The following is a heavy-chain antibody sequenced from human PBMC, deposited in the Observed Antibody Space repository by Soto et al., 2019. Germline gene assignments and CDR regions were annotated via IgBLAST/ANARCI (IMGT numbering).Heavy chain of an antibody. CDR2: IIPIFGTA. CDR3: ARDPFSQQLVHKWFDP. Sequence: QVQLVQSGAEVKKPGASVRVSCKASGGTFSSYAISWVRQAPGQGLEWMGGIIPIFGTANYAQKFQGRVTITADESTSTAYMELSSLRSEDTAVYYCARDPFSQQLVHKWFDPWGQGTLVTVSS. J-gene: IGHJ5*02. CDR1: GGTFSSYA. D-gene: IGHD6-6*01. V-gene: IGHV1-69*01.